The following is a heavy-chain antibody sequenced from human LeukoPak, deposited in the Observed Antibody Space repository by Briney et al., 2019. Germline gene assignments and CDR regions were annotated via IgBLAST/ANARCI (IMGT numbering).Heavy chain of an antibody. CDR1: DDSIGSTSYY. D-gene: IGHD1/OR15-1a*01. Sequence: PSQTLSLTCSVSDDSIGSTSYYWNWLRQHPGKGLEWIGYIFYSGSTYYNPSLKSRVTISLDTSKNQFSLKLTSVIAADTAVYFCARGRAERNSRGPPDFWGQGTLVTVSS. V-gene: IGHV4-31*03. CDR2: IFYSGST. J-gene: IGHJ4*02. CDR3: ARGRAERNSRGPPDF.